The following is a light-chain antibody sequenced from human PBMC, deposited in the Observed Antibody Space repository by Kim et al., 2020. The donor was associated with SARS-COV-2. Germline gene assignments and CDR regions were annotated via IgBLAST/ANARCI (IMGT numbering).Light chain of an antibody. J-gene: IGKJ4*01. CDR2: DAS. V-gene: IGKV1-33*01. Sequence: ASVGDRFTITCQASQEITNHLNWYQQKEGTSPKLLIFDASTLEIGVPSRFSGSGSGTDFTFTITSLQPEDFATYYCQQYDNLPLTFGGGTKVDIK. CDR1: QEITNH. CDR3: QQYDNLPLT.